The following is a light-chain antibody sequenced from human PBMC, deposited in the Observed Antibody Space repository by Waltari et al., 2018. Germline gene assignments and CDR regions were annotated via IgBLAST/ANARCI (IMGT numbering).Light chain of an antibody. CDR1: NIGYYS. J-gene: IGLJ2*01. V-gene: IGLV3-21*01. CDR2: DDR. CDR3: QVWDSRSDHVV. Sequence: SYVLTQPPSVSVAPGKTATITCGGTNIGYYSVHWYQQRPGQAPVLVVHDDRDRPSGIPERFSGSTSGKSATLTITRVKAGDEADYYCQVWDSRSDHVVFGGGTKLTVL.